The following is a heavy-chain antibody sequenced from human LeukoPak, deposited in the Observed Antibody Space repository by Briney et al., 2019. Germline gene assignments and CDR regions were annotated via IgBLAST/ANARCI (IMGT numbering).Heavy chain of an antibody. D-gene: IGHD1-26*01. Sequence: ASVKVSCKASGYTFTSYYMHWVRQAPGQGLEWMGIINPSGGSTSYAQKFQGRVTITADKSTSTAYMELSSLRSEDTAVYYCARQGEVGARTKGAFDIWGQGTMVTVSS. CDR1: GYTFTSYY. CDR2: INPSGGST. V-gene: IGHV1-46*01. CDR3: ARQGEVGARTKGAFDI. J-gene: IGHJ3*02.